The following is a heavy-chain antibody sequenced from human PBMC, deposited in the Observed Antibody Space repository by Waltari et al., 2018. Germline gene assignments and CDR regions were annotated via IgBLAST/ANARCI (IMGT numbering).Heavy chain of an antibody. D-gene: IGHD5-18*01. Sequence: QVQLQESGPGLVKPSQTLSLTCTVSGGSISSGSYYWSWIRQPAGKGLEWIGRIYTSGSTNYNPSLKSRVTRSVDTSKNQFSLKLSSVTAADTAVYYCARGYSYGYYYYYGMDVWGQGTTVTVSS. CDR3: ARGYSYGYYYYYGMDV. J-gene: IGHJ6*02. CDR2: IYTSGST. CDR1: GGSISSGSYY. V-gene: IGHV4-61*02.